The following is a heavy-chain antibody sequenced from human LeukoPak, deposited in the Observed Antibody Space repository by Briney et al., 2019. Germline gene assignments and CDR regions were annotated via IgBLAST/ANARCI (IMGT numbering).Heavy chain of an antibody. CDR2: INHSGST. CDR1: GGSFSGYY. D-gene: IGHD5-24*01. Sequence: SETLSLTCAVYGGSFSGYYWSWIRQPPGKGLEWSGEINHSGSTNYNPSLKSRVTISVDTPKNQFSLKLSSVTAADTAVYYCARCGPRDGHNYGGWFAPWGQETLVTVSS. CDR3: ARCGPRDGHNYGGWFAP. V-gene: IGHV4-34*01. J-gene: IGHJ5*02.